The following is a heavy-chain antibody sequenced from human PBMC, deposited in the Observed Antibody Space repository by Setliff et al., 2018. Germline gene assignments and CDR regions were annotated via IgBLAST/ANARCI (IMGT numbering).Heavy chain of an antibody. Sequence: TLSLTCTVSGGSISTHYWSWIRQPPGKGLEWVGYMYYSEITKYNPSLESRVTISVDTSKNQFSLSLTSVTAADTAVYYCARGLAVNRFDPWGQGTLVTVSS. CDR2: MYYSEIT. CDR1: GGSISTHY. J-gene: IGHJ5*02. V-gene: IGHV4-59*11. CDR3: ARGLAVNRFDP. D-gene: IGHD3-16*01.